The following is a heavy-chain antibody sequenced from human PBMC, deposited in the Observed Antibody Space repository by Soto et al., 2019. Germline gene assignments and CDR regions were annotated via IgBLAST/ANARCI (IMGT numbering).Heavy chain of an antibody. CDR2: ISGSGGST. CDR1: GFTFSSYA. J-gene: IGHJ4*02. Sequence: EVQLLESGGGLVQPGGSLRLSCAASGFTFSSYAMSWVRQAPGKGLEWVSAISGSGGSTYYADSVKGRFTISRDNSKNTRYLQMNSLRAEDTAVYYCAKDGEQWLVYYYFDYWGQGTLVTVSS. V-gene: IGHV3-23*01. D-gene: IGHD6-19*01. CDR3: AKDGEQWLVYYYFDY.